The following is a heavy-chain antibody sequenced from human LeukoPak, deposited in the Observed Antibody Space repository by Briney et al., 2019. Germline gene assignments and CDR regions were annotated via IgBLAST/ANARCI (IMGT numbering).Heavy chain of an antibody. CDR2: ISSSSSYI. CDR3: ARDREEYYYDSSGYYP. J-gene: IGHJ5*02. D-gene: IGHD3-22*01. CDR1: GFTFRSYS. Sequence: GGSLRLSCAASGFTFRSYSMNWVRQAPGKGLEWVSSISSSSSYIYYADSVKGRFTISRDNAKNSLYLQMNSLRAEDTAVYYCARDREEYYYDSSGYYPWGQGTLVTVSS. V-gene: IGHV3-21*01.